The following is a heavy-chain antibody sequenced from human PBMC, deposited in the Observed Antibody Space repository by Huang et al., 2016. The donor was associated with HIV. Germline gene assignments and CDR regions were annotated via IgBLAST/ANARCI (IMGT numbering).Heavy chain of an antibody. Sequence: QVQLVQSGAEVKKPGSSVKVSCKSSGDTFSTSGISWVRQAPGQGLEWMGGIIPMYGTANYAQKFQGRVATTANESTTTAYMDLSRLRAEDTAVYYCAILGGDGFNYGLAHYLDYWGQGTLVTVSS. CDR2: IIPMYGTA. CDR1: GDTFSTSG. V-gene: IGHV1-69*13. D-gene: IGHD2-21*01. J-gene: IGHJ4*02. CDR3: AILGGDGFNYGLAHYLDY.